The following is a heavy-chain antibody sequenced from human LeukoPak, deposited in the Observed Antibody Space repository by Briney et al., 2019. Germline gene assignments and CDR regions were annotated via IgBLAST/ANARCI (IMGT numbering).Heavy chain of an antibody. V-gene: IGHV3-7*01. CDR1: GFTFSSYW. CDR2: IKQDGSEK. Sequence: GGSLRLSCAASGFTFSSYWMSWVRQAPGKGLEWVGNIKQDGSEKYYVDSVKGRFTISRDNAKNSLYLQMNSLRAEDTAVYYCARDGFSGSDDYWGQGTLVTVSS. D-gene: IGHD3-10*01. CDR3: ARDGFSGSDDY. J-gene: IGHJ4*02.